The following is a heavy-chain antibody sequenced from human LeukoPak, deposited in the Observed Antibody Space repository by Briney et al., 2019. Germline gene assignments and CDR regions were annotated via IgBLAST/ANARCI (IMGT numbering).Heavy chain of an antibody. J-gene: IGHJ4*02. CDR1: GFTFNNYG. Sequence: GGTLRLSCAASGFTFNNYGLSWVRQAPGRGLEWVSGITGSGGSTYYADSVKGRFTISRDNSKNTLYLQMNSLRAEDTAIYYCARDERLLSFLKWGQGTLVTVSS. V-gene: IGHV3-23*01. D-gene: IGHD3-3*01. CDR2: ITGSGGST. CDR3: ARDERLLSFLK.